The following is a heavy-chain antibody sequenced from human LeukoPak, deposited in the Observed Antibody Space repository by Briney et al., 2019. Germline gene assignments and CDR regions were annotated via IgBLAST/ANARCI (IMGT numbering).Heavy chain of an antibody. Sequence: GESLKISCKGSGYSFTSYWISWVRQMPGKGLEWMGRIDPSDSYTNYSPSFQGHVTISADKSISTAYLQWGSLKASDTAMYYCASDLSSSWFPLDYWGQGTLVTVSS. J-gene: IGHJ4*02. CDR1: GYSFTSYW. V-gene: IGHV5-10-1*01. CDR2: IDPSDSYT. D-gene: IGHD6-13*01. CDR3: ASDLSSSWFPLDY.